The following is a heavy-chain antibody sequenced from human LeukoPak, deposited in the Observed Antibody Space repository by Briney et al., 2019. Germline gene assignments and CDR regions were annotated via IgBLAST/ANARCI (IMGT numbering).Heavy chain of an antibody. CDR3: ARDRGCGGDCPYYFDY. Sequence: GGSLRLSCAASGFTFSSYGMHWVRQAPGKGLEWVAFIRYDGSNKYYADSVKGRFTISRDNAKNSLYLQMNSLRAEDTAVYYCARDRGCGGDCPYYFDYWGQGTLVTVSS. J-gene: IGHJ4*02. D-gene: IGHD2-21*02. V-gene: IGHV3-30*02. CDR1: GFTFSSYG. CDR2: IRYDGSNK.